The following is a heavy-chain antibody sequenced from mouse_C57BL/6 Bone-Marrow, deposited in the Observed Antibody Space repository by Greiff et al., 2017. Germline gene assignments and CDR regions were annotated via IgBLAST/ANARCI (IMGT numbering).Heavy chain of an antibody. CDR2: IYPGDGDT. J-gene: IGHJ3*01. D-gene: IGHD3-1*01. V-gene: IGHV1-82*01. Sequence: QVQLQQSGPELVKPGASVKLSCKASGYAFSSYWMHWVKQRPGKGLERIGRIYPGDGDTNYNEKFKGKATLTADKSSSTAYMQLSSLTSEDSAVYCCGRCSCAYWGQGTLVTVSA. CDR1: GYAFSSYW. CDR3: GRCSCAY.